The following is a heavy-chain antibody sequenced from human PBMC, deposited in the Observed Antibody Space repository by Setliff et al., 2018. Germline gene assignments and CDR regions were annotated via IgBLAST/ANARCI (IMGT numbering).Heavy chain of an antibody. V-gene: IGHV4-59*11. CDR3: ARDLTRYADY. Sequence: SETLSLTCTVSGGSISSHYWSWIRQPPGKGLEWIGSIYYSGSTNYNPSLKSRVTISVDTSKNQFSLKLSSVTAADTAVYYCARDLTRYADYWGQGTLVTVSS. J-gene: IGHJ4*02. D-gene: IGHD3-9*01. CDR1: GGSISSHY. CDR2: IYYSGST.